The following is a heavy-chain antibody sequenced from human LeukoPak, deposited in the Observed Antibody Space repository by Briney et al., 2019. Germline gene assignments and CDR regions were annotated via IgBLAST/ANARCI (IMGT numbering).Heavy chain of an antibody. CDR2: ISGSGDST. V-gene: IGHV3-23*01. Sequence: GGSLRLSCAASGFTFSSYAMSWVRQAPGKGLEWVSAISGSGDSTYYADPVKGRFTISRDNSKKTLYLQLNSLRAEDTAVYYRAKSWDSSSWYYFDYWGQGTLVTVSS. CDR3: AKSWDSSSWYYFDY. J-gene: IGHJ4*02. D-gene: IGHD6-13*01. CDR1: GFTFSSYA.